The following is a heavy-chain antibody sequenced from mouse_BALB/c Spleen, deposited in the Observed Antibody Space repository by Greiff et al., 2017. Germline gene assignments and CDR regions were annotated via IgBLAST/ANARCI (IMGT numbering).Heavy chain of an antibody. CDR3: ARRYDYDAYYFDY. D-gene: IGHD2-4*01. CDR1: GFTFSSYA. V-gene: IGHV5-9-4*01. Sequence: EVKLMESGGGLVKPGGSLKLSCAASGFTFSSYAMSWVRQSPEKRLEWVAEISSGGSYTYYPDTVTGRFTISRDNAKNTLYLEMSSLRSEDTAMYYCARRYDYDAYYFDYWGQGTTLTVSS. J-gene: IGHJ2*01. CDR2: ISSGGSYT.